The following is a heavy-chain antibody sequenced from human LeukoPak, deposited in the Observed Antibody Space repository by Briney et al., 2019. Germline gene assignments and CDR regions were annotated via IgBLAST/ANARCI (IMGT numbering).Heavy chain of an antibody. CDR2: ISKSGTST. J-gene: IGHJ4*02. CDR3: ARVRSSGSPLDY. V-gene: IGHV3-11*05. D-gene: IGHD3-10*01. CDR1: GFTVSNNY. Sequence: GGSLRLSCAASGFTVSNNYMTWVRQAPGKGLEWVSYISKSGTSTKYADSVKGRFSISRDNAKQSLYLQLTSLTAEDTAVYYCARVRSSGSPLDYWGQGTLVTVSS.